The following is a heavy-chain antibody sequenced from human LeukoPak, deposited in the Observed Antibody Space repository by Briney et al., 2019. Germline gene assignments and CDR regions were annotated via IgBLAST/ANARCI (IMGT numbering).Heavy chain of an antibody. CDR2: ISWNSGSI. D-gene: IGHD1-26*01. Sequence: WGLRLSCAASGFTFDDHAMHWVRQAPGKGLERVSGISWNSGSIGYADSVKGRFTISRDNAKNSLYLQMNSLRAEDMALYYCAKETSGSYAFDIWGQGTMVTVSS. J-gene: IGHJ3*02. CDR3: AKETSGSYAFDI. V-gene: IGHV3-9*03. CDR1: GFTFDDHA.